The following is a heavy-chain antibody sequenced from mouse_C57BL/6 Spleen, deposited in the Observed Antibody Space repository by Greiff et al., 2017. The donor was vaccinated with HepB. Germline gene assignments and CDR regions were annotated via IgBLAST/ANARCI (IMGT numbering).Heavy chain of an antibody. CDR3: ARGDYDYDGYFDV. Sequence: QVQLQQSGAELARPGASVKMSCKASGYTFTSYTMHWVKQRPGQGLEWIGYINPSSGYTKYNQKFKDKATLTADKSSSTAYMQLSSLTSEDSAVYDCARGDYDYDGYFDVWGTGTTVTVSS. CDR2: INPSSGYT. V-gene: IGHV1-4*01. J-gene: IGHJ1*03. CDR1: GYTFTSYT. D-gene: IGHD2-4*01.